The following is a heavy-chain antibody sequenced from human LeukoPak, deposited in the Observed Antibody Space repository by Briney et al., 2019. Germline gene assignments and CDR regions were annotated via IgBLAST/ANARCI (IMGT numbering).Heavy chain of an antibody. CDR2: IYYSGST. V-gene: IGHV4-59*01. D-gene: IGHD3-9*01. J-gene: IGHJ3*02. CDR1: GGSISGYY. Sequence: SETLSLTCTVSGGSISGYYWSWIPQPPGKGLEWIGYIYYSGSTKYNPSLKSRVTISVDTSKNQFSLKLSSVTAADTAVYYCAREHYDILTGLYIDAFDIWGPGTRVTVSS. CDR3: AREHYDILTGLYIDAFDI.